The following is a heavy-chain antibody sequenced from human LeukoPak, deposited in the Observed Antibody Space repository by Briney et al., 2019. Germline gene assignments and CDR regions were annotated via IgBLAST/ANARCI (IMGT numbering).Heavy chain of an antibody. V-gene: IGHV5-51*01. D-gene: IGHD1-26*01. CDR1: GYSFTSYW. Sequence: GESLKISCNSSGYSFTSYWIGWVRQMPGKGLEWMGIIYPGDSDTRYSRSFQGQVTISADKSISTAYLQWSSLKASDTAMYYCARQPLSYPFDYWGQGTLATVSS. CDR2: IYPGDSDT. J-gene: IGHJ4*02. CDR3: ARQPLSYPFDY.